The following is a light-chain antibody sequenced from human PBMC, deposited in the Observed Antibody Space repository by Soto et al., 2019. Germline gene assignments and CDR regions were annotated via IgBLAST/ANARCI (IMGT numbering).Light chain of an antibody. CDR3: QKYNNWPLN. J-gene: IGKJ4*01. Sequence: EIVMTHSPFTLSVSPGERATLSFRASQSVSTNLAWYQQKPGQAPRLLIYGASTRATDIPARFSGSGSGTEFTLTISSLQSEDFAVYYCQKYNNWPLNFGGGTKVDIK. V-gene: IGKV3-15*01. CDR2: GAS. CDR1: QSVSTN.